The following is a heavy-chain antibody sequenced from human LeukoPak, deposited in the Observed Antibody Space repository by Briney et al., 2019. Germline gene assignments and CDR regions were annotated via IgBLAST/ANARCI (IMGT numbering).Heavy chain of an antibody. J-gene: IGHJ2*01. D-gene: IGHD1-26*01. Sequence: PGGSLRLSCVASGITVSSNYMSWVRQAPGKGLEWVSVIYSGGFTYYADSVKGRFTISRDSSRNTLFLHMNTLRAEDTAIYYCAKDRTVGASYWYFDLWGRSTLVTVSS. CDR3: AKDRTVGASYWYFDL. CDR2: IYSGGFT. V-gene: IGHV3-53*01. CDR1: GITVSSNY.